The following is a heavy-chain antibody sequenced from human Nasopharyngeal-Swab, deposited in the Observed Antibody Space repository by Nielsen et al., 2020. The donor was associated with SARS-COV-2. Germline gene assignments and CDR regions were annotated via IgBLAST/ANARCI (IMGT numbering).Heavy chain of an antibody. V-gene: IGHV4-61*02. CDR1: GGSISSGSYY. Sequence: SETLSLTCTVSGGSISSGSYYWSWIRQPAGKGLEWIGRIYTSGSTNYNPSLKSRVTISVDTSKNQFSLKLSSVTAADTAVYYCAREYWFEESKTFDYWGQGTLVTVSS. CDR3: AREYWFEESKTFDY. D-gene: IGHD3-10*01. CDR2: IYTSGST. J-gene: IGHJ4*02.